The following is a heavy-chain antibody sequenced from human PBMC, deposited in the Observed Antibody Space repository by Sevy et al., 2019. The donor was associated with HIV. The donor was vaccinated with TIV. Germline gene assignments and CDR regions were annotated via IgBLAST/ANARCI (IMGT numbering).Heavy chain of an antibody. CDR2: IYHSGST. Sequence: SETLSLTCVVSGYSISSGYYWGWIRQPPGKGLEWIGSIYHSGSTYYNPSLKSRVTISVDTSNNQFSLRLNSVAADTAVYYCARQPGAAAPVHFDHWGQGTLVSVSS. V-gene: IGHV4-38-2*01. CDR1: GYSISSGYY. CDR3: ARQPGAAAPVHFDH. J-gene: IGHJ4*02. D-gene: IGHD6-13*01.